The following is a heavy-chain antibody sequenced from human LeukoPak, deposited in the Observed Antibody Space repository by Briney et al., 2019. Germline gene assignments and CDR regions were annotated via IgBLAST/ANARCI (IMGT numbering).Heavy chain of an antibody. V-gene: IGHV3-7*01. CDR3: ASANRGDYYNYGMDV. Sequence: GGSLRLSCVASGFTFSGYWMTWVRQAPGKGLEWVANIKQDGSEKYYVDSVKGRFTISRDNAKNSLYLQMNSLRAEDTAVYYCASANRGDYYNYGMDVWGRGHRVPVSS. D-gene: IGHD1-14*01. CDR1: GFTFSGYW. CDR2: IKQDGSEK. J-gene: IGHJ6*02.